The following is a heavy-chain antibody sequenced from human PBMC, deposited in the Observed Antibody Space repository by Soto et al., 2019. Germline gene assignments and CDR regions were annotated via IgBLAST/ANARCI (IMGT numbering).Heavy chain of an antibody. J-gene: IGHJ4*02. Sequence: QVQLQQWGAGLLKPSETLSLTCAVYGGSFSGYYWSWIRQPPGKGLEWIGEINHSGSTNYNPSLQSRVTISVDTSKNQFSLKLSSVTAADTAVYYCARANSSGWYPFDYWGQGTLVTVSS. CDR2: INHSGST. CDR3: ARANSSGWYPFDY. D-gene: IGHD6-19*01. CDR1: GGSFSGYY. V-gene: IGHV4-34*01.